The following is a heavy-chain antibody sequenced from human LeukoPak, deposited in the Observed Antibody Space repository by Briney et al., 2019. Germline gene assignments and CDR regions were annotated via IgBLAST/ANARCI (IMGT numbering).Heavy chain of an antibody. D-gene: IGHD5-18*01. CDR3: AKDLLGYSYGYFDY. J-gene: IGHJ4*02. V-gene: IGHV3-9*01. Sequence: PGGSLRLSCAASGFTFSSYSMNWVRHAPGKGLEWVSGISWNSGSIGYADSVKGRFTISRDNAKNSLYLQMNSLRAEDTALYYCAKDLLGYSYGYFDYWGQGTLVTVSS. CDR1: GFTFSSYS. CDR2: ISWNSGSI.